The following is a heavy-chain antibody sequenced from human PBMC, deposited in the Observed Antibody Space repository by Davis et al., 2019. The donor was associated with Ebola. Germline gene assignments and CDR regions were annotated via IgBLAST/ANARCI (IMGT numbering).Heavy chain of an antibody. V-gene: IGHV1-46*01. D-gene: IGHD6-6*01. CDR1: GYTFTSYG. CDR2: INPSGGST. CDR3: ARDGKAARLFDY. J-gene: IGHJ4*02. Sequence: ASVKVSCKASGYTFTSYGISWVRQAPGQGLEWMGIINPSGGSTSYAQKFQGRVTMTRDTSTSTVYMELSSLRSEDTAVYYCARDGKAARLFDYWGQGTLVTVSS.